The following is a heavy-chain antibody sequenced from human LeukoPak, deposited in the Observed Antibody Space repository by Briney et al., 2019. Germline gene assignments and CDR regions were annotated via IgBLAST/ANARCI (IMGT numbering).Heavy chain of an antibody. Sequence: GESLKISCKGSGYSFTSYWISWVRQMPGKGLEWMGRIDPSDSYTNYSPSFQGHVTTSADKSISTAYLQWSSLKASDTAMYYCASGYYDSSGYQPYYGMDVWGQGTLVTVSS. J-gene: IGHJ6*02. CDR3: ASGYYDSSGYQPYYGMDV. D-gene: IGHD3-22*01. V-gene: IGHV5-10-1*01. CDR2: IDPSDSYT. CDR1: GYSFTSYW.